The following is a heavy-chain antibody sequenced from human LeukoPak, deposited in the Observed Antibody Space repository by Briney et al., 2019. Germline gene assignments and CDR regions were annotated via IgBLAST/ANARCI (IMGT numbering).Heavy chain of an antibody. J-gene: IGHJ4*02. V-gene: IGHV3-23*01. CDR2: ISGSGGST. CDR1: GFTFSSYA. CDR3: AKAIYDYVWGSYRYIDY. D-gene: IGHD3-16*02. Sequence: GGSLRLSCAASGFTFSSYAMSWVRQAPGKGLEWVSAISGSGGSTYYADSVKGRFTISRDNSKNTLYLQMNSLRGEDTAVYYCAKAIYDYVWGSYRYIDYWGQGTLVTVSS.